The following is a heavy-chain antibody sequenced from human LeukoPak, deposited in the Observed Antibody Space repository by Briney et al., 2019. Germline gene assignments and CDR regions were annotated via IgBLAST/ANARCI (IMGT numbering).Heavy chain of an antibody. Sequence: GGSLRLSCAASGFTVSSYAMSWVRQAPGKGLEWVSAISGSGGSTYYADSVKGRFTISRDNSKNTLYLQMNSLRAEDTAVYYCAKSGMVRGVRYFDYWGQGTLVTVSS. D-gene: IGHD3-10*01. CDR2: ISGSGGST. V-gene: IGHV3-23*01. CDR3: AKSGMVRGVRYFDY. CDR1: GFTVSSYA. J-gene: IGHJ4*02.